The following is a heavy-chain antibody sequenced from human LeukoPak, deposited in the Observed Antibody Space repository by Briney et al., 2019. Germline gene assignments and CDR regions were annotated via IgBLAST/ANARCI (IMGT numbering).Heavy chain of an antibody. CDR1: GGSISSGGYY. J-gene: IGHJ4*02. V-gene: IGHV4-31*03. Sequence: PSQTLSLTCTVSGGSISSGGYYWSWIRQHPGKGLEWIGYIYYSGSTYYNPSLKSRVTISVDTSKSQFSLQLSSVTAADTAVYYCAREISTVTTRSFDYWGQGILVTVSS. D-gene: IGHD4-17*01. CDR2: IYYSGST. CDR3: AREISTVTTRSFDY.